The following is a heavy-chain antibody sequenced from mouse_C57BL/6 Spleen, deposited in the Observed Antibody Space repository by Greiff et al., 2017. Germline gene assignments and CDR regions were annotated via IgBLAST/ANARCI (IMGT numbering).Heavy chain of an antibody. CDR1: GYTFTSYW. D-gene: IGHD2-1*01. Sequence: QVQLQQPGAELVKPGASVKLSCKASGYTFTSYWMQWVKQRPGQGLEWIGEIDPSDSYTNYNQKFKGKATLTVDTSSSTAYMQLSSLTSEDSAVYYCARTRGYGNPFDDWGQGTTLTVSS. CDR2: IDPSDSYT. CDR3: ARTRGYGNPFDD. V-gene: IGHV1-50*01. J-gene: IGHJ2*01.